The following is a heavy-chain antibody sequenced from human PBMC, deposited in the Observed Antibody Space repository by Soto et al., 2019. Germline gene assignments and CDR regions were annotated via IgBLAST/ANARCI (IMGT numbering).Heavy chain of an antibody. Sequence: PSETLSLTCNVSGGSINNYYWSWIRQPPGRGLEWVGYIYDSGSPTYNPSLKSRVTMSVDTSENQFSLELNSVTAANTAVYYCARVRACYTSSRYDYWGQGTRVTVSS. V-gene: IGHV4-59*01. CDR3: ARVRACYTSSRYDY. CDR1: GGSINNYY. D-gene: IGHD6-13*01. J-gene: IGHJ4*02. CDR2: IYDSGSP.